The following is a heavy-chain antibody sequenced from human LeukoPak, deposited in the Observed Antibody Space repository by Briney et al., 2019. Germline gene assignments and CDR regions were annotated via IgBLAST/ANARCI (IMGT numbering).Heavy chain of an antibody. Sequence: ASVKVSCKASGGTFSSYAISWVRQAPGQGLEWMGWISAYNGNTNYAQKLQGRVTMTTDTSTSTAYMELRSLRSDDTAVYYCAGASGYYINWFDPWGQGTLVTVSS. CDR1: GGTFSSYA. CDR3: AGASGYYINWFDP. CDR2: ISAYNGNT. D-gene: IGHD3-22*01. J-gene: IGHJ5*02. V-gene: IGHV1-18*01.